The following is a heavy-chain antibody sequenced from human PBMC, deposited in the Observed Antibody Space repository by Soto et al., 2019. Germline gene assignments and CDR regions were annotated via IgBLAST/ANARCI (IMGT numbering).Heavy chain of an antibody. CDR3: AHYDSSGYFSHFDS. D-gene: IGHD3-22*01. CDR1: GFSLTTTGVG. Sequence: KESGPTVVKPTQTLTLTCTFSGFSLTTTGVGVGWIRHAPEKALEWLAMVYWNDERRYSPSLKSRLTITQDTSKNQVVLTMTYMDPVDTATYFCAHYDSSGYFSHFDSWGQGTLVTVSS. V-gene: IGHV2-5*01. CDR2: VYWNDER. J-gene: IGHJ4*02.